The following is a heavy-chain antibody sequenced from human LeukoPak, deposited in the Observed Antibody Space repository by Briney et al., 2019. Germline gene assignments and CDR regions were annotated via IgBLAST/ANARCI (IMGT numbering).Heavy chain of an antibody. D-gene: IGHD5-12*01. J-gene: IGHJ4*02. CDR1: GDTLTELS. V-gene: IGHV1-24*01. Sequence: AASVKVSCTVSGDTLTELSMHWGRQAPGKGGEWRGGFDPEDGETIYAQKFQGRVTMTEDTSTDTAYMELSRLRSEETAVYYCERETDIPSVDNYFDYWGQGTLVTVSS. CDR2: FDPEDGET. CDR3: ERETDIPSVDNYFDY.